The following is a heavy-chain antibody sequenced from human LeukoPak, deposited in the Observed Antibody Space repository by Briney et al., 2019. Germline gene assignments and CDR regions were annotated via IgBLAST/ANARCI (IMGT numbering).Heavy chain of an antibody. J-gene: IGHJ4*02. CDR1: GFTFSSYW. CDR2: IKQDGSEK. Sequence: PGGSLRLSCAASGFTFSSYWMSWVRQAPGKGLEWVANIKQDGSEKYYVDSVKGRFTISRYNAKNSLYLQMNSLRAEDTAVYYCARDIYDILTGYYATGYWGQGTLVTVSS. D-gene: IGHD3-9*01. CDR3: ARDIYDILTGYYATGY. V-gene: IGHV3-7*01.